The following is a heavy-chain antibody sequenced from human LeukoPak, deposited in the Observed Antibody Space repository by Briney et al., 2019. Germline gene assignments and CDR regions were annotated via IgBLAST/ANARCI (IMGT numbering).Heavy chain of an antibody. CDR3: AREGGVGPTAPPDYYSYQMDV. D-gene: IGHD1-26*01. J-gene: IGHJ6*03. CDR2: ISPYTTKT. CDR1: GYTFISYG. V-gene: IGHV1-18*01. Sequence: ASXKVSCKASGYTFISYGITWVRQAPGQGLEWMGWISPYTTKTNYVQKLQGRVTMTTDTSTSTAYMELRSLRSDDTAVYYCAREGGVGPTAPPDYYSYQMDVWGKGTTVTVSS.